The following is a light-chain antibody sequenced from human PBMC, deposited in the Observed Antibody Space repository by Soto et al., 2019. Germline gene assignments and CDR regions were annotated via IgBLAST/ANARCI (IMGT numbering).Light chain of an antibody. Sequence: QSALTQPASVSGSPGQSITISCTGTTSDVGTYKFVSWYQQHPGIAPKLMIYEVSERPSGVSNRFSVSKSGNTASLTISGLQAEDEADYYCCSHAGSHVIFGGGTKLTVL. CDR2: EVS. J-gene: IGLJ2*01. V-gene: IGLV2-23*02. CDR1: TSDVGTYKF. CDR3: CSHAGSHVI.